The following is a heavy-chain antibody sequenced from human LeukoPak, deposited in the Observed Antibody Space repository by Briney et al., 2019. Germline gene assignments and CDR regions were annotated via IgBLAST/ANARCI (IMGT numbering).Heavy chain of an antibody. CDR1: GFTFSSYW. D-gene: IGHD5-12*01. J-gene: IGHJ4*02. Sequence: GGSLRLSCAASGFTFSSYWMSWVRQAPGKGLEWVANIKQDGSEKYYVDSVKGRSTISRDNAKNSLYLQMNSLRAEDTAVYYCARDPFIVATMYDYWGQGTLVTVSS. CDR2: IKQDGSEK. CDR3: ARDPFIVATMYDY. V-gene: IGHV3-7*03.